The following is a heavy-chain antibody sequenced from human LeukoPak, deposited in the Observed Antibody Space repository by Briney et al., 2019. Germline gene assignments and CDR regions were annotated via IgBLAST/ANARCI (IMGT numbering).Heavy chain of an antibody. Sequence: PSETLSLTYTVSGYSISSDYYWGWIRQPPGKGLEWIGSVYHSGSTYYNPSLKTRVTISVDTSKNQFSLKLSSVTAADTAVYYCARADSSGYFPHQYYFDYWGQGTLVTVSS. CDR3: ARADSSGYFPHQYYFDY. CDR1: GYSISSDYY. D-gene: IGHD3-22*01. V-gene: IGHV4-38-2*02. J-gene: IGHJ4*02. CDR2: VYHSGST.